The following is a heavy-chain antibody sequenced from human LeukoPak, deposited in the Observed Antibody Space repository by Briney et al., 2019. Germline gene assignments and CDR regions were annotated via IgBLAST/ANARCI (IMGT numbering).Heavy chain of an antibody. CDR1: GFTFRSYS. CDR2: ISSSSSTI. Sequence: GGSLILSCAASGFTFRSYSMIWVRQAPGKGLEWVSYISSSSSTIYYADSVKGRFTISRDNAKNSLYLQMNSLRDEDTAVYYCARDLSGRYAFDIWGQGTMVTVSS. J-gene: IGHJ3*02. CDR3: ARDLSGRYAFDI. D-gene: IGHD3-10*01. V-gene: IGHV3-48*02.